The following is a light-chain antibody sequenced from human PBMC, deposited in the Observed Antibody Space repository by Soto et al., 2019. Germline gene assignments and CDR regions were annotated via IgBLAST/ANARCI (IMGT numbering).Light chain of an antibody. CDR3: SSYTSSSGV. CDR2: DVS. CDR1: SNDVGGYNY. J-gene: IGLJ3*02. Sequence: QSALTQPASVSGSPGQSITISCTGTSNDVGGYNYVSWYQQHPGKAPKLMIYDVSNRPSGVSNRFSGSKSGNTASLTISGLQAEDEADYYCSSYTSSSGVFGGGTQLTVL. V-gene: IGLV2-14*01.